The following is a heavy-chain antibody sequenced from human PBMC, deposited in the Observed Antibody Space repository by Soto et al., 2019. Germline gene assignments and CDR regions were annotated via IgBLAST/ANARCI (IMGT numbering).Heavy chain of an antibody. CDR3: ARGMYGSGSYYIGDAFDM. CDR1: GFTVSYNY. CDR2: IYRGGDT. D-gene: IGHD3-10*01. Sequence: EVQLVESGGGLIQPGGSLRLSCAVSGFTVSYNYMNWVRQAPRKGLEWVSVIYRGGDTFYADSVKGRFTISRDNSKNTLYLQMNSLRDEDTAVYYCARGMYGSGSYYIGDAFDMWGQGTMVTVS. V-gene: IGHV3-53*01. J-gene: IGHJ3*02.